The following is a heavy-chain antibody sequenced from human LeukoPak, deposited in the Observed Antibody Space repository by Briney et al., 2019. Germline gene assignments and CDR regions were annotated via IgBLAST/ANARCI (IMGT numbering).Heavy chain of an antibody. CDR1: GFTFSSYG. CDR2: IKQDGSEK. Sequence: GGSLRLSCAASGFTFSSYGMSWVRQAPGKGLEWVANIKQDGSEKYYVDSVKGRFTISRDNAKNSLYLQMNSLRAEDTAVYYCAKDRVVVVAATYYYYYMDVWGKGTTVTVSS. J-gene: IGHJ6*03. D-gene: IGHD2-15*01. V-gene: IGHV3-7*01. CDR3: AKDRVVVVAATYYYYYMDV.